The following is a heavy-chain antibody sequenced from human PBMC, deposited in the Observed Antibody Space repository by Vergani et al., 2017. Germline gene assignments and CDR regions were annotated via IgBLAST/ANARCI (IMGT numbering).Heavy chain of an antibody. V-gene: IGHV4-39*07. D-gene: IGHD3-9*01. CDR2: IYYSGST. Sequence: QLQLQESGPGLVKPSETLSLTCTVSGGSISSSSYYWGWIRQPPGKGLEWIGSIYYSGSTYYNPSLKSRVTISVDTSKNQFSLKLSSVTAADTAVYYCARGSGYDILTGYLQRRGLYYFDYWGQGTLVTVSS. J-gene: IGHJ4*02. CDR1: GGSISSSSYY. CDR3: ARGSGYDILTGYLQRRGLYYFDY.